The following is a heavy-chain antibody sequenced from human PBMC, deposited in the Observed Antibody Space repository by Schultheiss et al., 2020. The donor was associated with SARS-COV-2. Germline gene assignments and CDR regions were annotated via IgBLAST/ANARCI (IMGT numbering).Heavy chain of an antibody. CDR1: GGSISSYY. CDR3: ASGLEPYYFDY. V-gene: IGHV4-59*01. CDR2: IYYSGST. J-gene: IGHJ4*02. Sequence: SQTLSLTCTVSGGSISSYYWSWIRQPPGKGLEWIGYIYYSGSTNYNPSLKSRVTISVDKSKNQFSLKLSSVTAADTAVYYCASGLEPYYFDYWGQGTLVTVSS. D-gene: IGHD1-1*01.